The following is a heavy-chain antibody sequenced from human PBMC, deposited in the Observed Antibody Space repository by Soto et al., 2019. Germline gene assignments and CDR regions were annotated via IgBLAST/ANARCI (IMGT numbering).Heavy chain of an antibody. CDR2: ISGSGGST. CDR1: GFTFSSYA. Sequence: EVQLLESGGGLVQPGGSLRLSCAASGFTFSSYAMSWVRQAPGKGLEWVSAISGSGGSTYYADSVKGRFTISRDNSNNTLYLQMNSLRAEDTAVYYCAKDRFTFGGVIVSYYFDYWGQGTLVTVSS. V-gene: IGHV3-23*01. J-gene: IGHJ4*02. D-gene: IGHD3-16*02. CDR3: AKDRFTFGGVIVSYYFDY.